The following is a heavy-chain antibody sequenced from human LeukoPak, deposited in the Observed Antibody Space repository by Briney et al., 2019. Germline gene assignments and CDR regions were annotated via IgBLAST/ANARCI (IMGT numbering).Heavy chain of an antibody. D-gene: IGHD2-8*01. CDR3: ATRYCTIPACRASSYHCMDN. CDR2: ISYTGTYI. Sequence: GGSLRLSCAASAFSLNTYNMNWVRRAPGKGLQFVSSISYTGTYIYYADSVKGRFTVSRDNAKNSLYLQLNSLGAEDTAVYYCATRYCTIPACRASSYHCMDNWGKGTTVTVSS. CDR1: AFSLNTYN. V-gene: IGHV3-21*01. J-gene: IGHJ6*03.